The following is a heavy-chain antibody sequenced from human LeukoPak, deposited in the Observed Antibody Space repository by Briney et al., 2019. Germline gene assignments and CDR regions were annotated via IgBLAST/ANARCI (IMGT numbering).Heavy chain of an antibody. J-gene: IGHJ5*02. CDR3: ARDSDGSGRFDP. Sequence: PSETLSLTCTVSGGSISSGGYYWSWIRQHPGKGLEWIGYIYYSGSTYYNPSLKSQVTISVDTSKNQFSLKVRSVTAADTAVYYCARDSDGSGRFDPWGQGTLVTVSS. CDR1: GGSISSGGYY. V-gene: IGHV4-31*01. D-gene: IGHD3-10*01. CDR2: IYYSGST.